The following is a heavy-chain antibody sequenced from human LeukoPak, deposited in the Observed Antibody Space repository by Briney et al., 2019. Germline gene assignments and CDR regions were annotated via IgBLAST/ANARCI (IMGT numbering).Heavy chain of an antibody. J-gene: IGHJ4*02. CDR3: ARSDFGVGELPSGADY. D-gene: IGHD3-16*01. CDR1: GYTFTGYY. Sequence: GASVKVSCKASGYTFTGYYMHWVRQAPGQGLEWMGGIIPIFGTANYAQKFQGRVTITADKSTSTAYMELSSLRSEDTAVYYCARSDFGVGELPSGADYWGQGTLVTVSS. V-gene: IGHV1-69*06. CDR2: IIPIFGTA.